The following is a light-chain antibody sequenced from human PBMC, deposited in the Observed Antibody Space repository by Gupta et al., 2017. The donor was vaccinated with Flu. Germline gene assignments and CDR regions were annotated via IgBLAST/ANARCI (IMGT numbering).Light chain of an antibody. CDR2: DVS. CDR1: SSDVGGYNY. V-gene: IGLV2-11*01. Sequence: QSXLTXXXXVXGXXXXSVXISCTGTSSDVGGYNYVSCYQQHPGKAPKLMIYDVSNWPSGVPDRFSGSKSGNTASLTISGLHAEDEADYYCCSYAGGPWVFGGGTKLTVL. CDR3: CSYAGGPWV. J-gene: IGLJ3*02.